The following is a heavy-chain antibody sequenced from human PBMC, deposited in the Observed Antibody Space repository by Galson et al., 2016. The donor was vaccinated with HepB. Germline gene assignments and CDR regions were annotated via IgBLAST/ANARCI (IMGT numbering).Heavy chain of an antibody. J-gene: IGHJ4*02. CDR1: GYIFRSYG. V-gene: IGHV1-18*01. D-gene: IGHD2/OR15-2a*01. CDR3: ARDVQYRFDS. Sequence: SVKVSCKASGYIFRSYGITWVRQAPGQGFEWMGWISPHYGDPKYAEMLQGRVTMTTDSSTTTAYMELRSLRFDDTALYYCARDVQYRFDSWGQGTLVTVSS. CDR2: ISPHYGDP.